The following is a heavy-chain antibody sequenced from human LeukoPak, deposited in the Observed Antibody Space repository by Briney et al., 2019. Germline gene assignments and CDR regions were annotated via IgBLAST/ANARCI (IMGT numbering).Heavy chain of an antibody. J-gene: IGHJ4*02. CDR3: AKDGVGATSLDC. V-gene: IGHV3-33*06. CDR2: IWHDGSYE. Sequence: PGRSLRLSCAASGFTFSRYGMQWVRQAPGKGLEWVAVIWHDGSYEYYADSVKGRFTISRDSSKNTLYLKMNSLRAEDTAVYYCAKDGVGATSLDCWGQGTLVTVSS. D-gene: IGHD1-26*01. CDR1: GFTFSRYG.